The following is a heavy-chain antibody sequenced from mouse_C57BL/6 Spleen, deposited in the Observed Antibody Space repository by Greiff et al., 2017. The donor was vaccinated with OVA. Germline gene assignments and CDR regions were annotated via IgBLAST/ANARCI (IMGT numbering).Heavy chain of an antibody. CDR1: GYTFTSYW. J-gene: IGHJ1*03. D-gene: IGHD1-1*01. CDR2: IHPNSGST. V-gene: IGHV1-64*01. CDR3: ARGHYYGSSPYWYFDV. Sequence: VQLQQPGAELVKPGASVKLSCKASGYTFTSYWMHWVKQRPGQGLEWIGMIHPNSGSTNYNEKFKSKATLTVDKSSSTAYMQLSSLTSEDSAVYYCARGHYYGSSPYWYFDVWGTGTTVTVSS.